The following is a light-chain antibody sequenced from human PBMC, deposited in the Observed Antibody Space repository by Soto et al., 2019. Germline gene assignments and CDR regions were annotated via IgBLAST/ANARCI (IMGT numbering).Light chain of an antibody. CDR2: SAS. CDR3: QQYNSYRRT. CDR1: QSVGND. Sequence: EVVLTQSPATLSLSPGERASLSCRASQSVGNDLAWYHQKRGQAPRVVIYSASNRATGIPARFSGSGSGTEFTLTISSLQPDDFATYYCQQYNSYRRTFGQGTNVEIK. J-gene: IGKJ1*01. V-gene: IGKV3-11*01.